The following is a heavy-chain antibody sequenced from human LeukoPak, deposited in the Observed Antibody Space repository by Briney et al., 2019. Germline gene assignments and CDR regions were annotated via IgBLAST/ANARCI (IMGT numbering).Heavy chain of an antibody. J-gene: IGHJ4*02. Sequence: NPSETLSLTCTVSGGSIGSYYWSWIRLPPGKGLEWIGYIYYSGNTNYNPSLKSRVTISVDTSKNQFSLKLTSVTAADTAVYFCARVTYSSGWSNFHFDYWGQGTLVTVSS. CDR1: GGSIGSYY. CDR3: ARVTYSSGWSNFHFDY. D-gene: IGHD6-19*01. V-gene: IGHV4-59*01. CDR2: IYYSGNT.